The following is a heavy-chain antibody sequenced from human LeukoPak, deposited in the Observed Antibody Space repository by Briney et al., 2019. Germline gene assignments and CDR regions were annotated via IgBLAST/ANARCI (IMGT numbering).Heavy chain of an antibody. D-gene: IGHD2-21*02. V-gene: IGHV3-64D*06. J-gene: IGHJ4*02. Sequence: GGSLRLSCSTSVFTFSSYAMNWVRQAPGKGLEYVSGIISNGGSTYYADSVKGRFTVSRDNSKNTLFLQMSSLRSEDTAVYYCVNDYCGADCHLWGQGTLVTVST. CDR1: VFTFSSYA. CDR3: VNDYCGADCHL. CDR2: IISNGGST.